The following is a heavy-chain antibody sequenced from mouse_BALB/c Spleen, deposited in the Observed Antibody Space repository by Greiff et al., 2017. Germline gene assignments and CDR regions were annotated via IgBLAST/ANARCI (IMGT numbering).Heavy chain of an antibody. CDR2: ISSGGSYT. Sequence: EVKLMESGGDLVKPGGSLKLSCAASGFTFSSYGMSWVRQTPDKRLEWVATISSGGSYTYYPDSVKGRFTISRDIAKNTLYLQMSSLKSEDTAMYYCARHDYYAMDYWGQGTSVTVSS. CDR3: ARHDYYAMDY. J-gene: IGHJ4*01. CDR1: GFTFSSYG. V-gene: IGHV5-6*01.